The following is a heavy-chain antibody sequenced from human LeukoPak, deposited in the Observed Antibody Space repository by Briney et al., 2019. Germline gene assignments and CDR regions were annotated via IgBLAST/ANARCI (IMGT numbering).Heavy chain of an antibody. V-gene: IGHV3-23*01. J-gene: IGHJ4*02. CDR2: ISGSGGST. CDR1: GFTFSSYA. D-gene: IGHD6-19*01. Sequence: GGSLRLSCAVSGFTFSSYAMSWVRQAPGKGLGWVSTISGSGGSTYYADSVKGRFTISRDNSKNTLYLQMNSLRAEDTAVYYSAKPVAGTGYFDYWGQGTLVTVSS. CDR3: AKPVAGTGYFDY.